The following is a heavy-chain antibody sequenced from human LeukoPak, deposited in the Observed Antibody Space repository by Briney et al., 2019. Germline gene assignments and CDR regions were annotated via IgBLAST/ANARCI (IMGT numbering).Heavy chain of an antibody. J-gene: IGHJ4*02. Sequence: SETLSLTCTVSGGSIAGISYYWGWIRQPPGKGLEWIGTIYNSVNTYYNPSLKSRVTISVDTSKNQISLKLSSVTAADTAVFYCATYETWGSSGWFDYWGQGSLVTVSS. CDR2: IYNSVNT. CDR1: GGSIAGISYY. D-gene: IGHD6-19*01. CDR3: ATYETWGSSGWFDY. V-gene: IGHV4-39*01.